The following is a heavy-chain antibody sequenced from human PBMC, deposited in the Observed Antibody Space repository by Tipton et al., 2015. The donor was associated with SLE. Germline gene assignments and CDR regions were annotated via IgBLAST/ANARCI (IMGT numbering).Heavy chain of an antibody. J-gene: IGHJ1*01. V-gene: IGHV3-21*01. Sequence: SLRLSCAASGFTFSSYTMNWVRQAPGKGLDWVSSISSSSNYIYCADSVKGRFTISRDNAKNSLYLQMNNLRAEDTAVYYCARGPLSQGEGYFQPWGQGTLVTVSS. CDR2: ISSSSNYI. CDR1: GFTFSSYT. CDR3: ARGPLSQGEGYFQP. D-gene: IGHD3-10*01.